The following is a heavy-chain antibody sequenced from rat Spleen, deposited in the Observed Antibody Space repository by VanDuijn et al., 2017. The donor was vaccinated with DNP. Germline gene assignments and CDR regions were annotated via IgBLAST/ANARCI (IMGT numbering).Heavy chain of an antibody. Sequence: EVQLVESGGGLVQPGRSLKLSCAASGFSFSYYYMAWVRQAPTKGLEWVAYIGSDGYAPYYRDSVQGRFTISRDNAKSTLYLQMDSLRSEDTATYYCATHRTSIATYYFDYWGQGTLVTVSS. J-gene: IGHJ3*01. CDR2: IGSDGYAP. V-gene: IGHV5-25*01. CDR1: GFSFSYYY. D-gene: IGHD1-3*01. CDR3: ATHRTSIATYYFDY.